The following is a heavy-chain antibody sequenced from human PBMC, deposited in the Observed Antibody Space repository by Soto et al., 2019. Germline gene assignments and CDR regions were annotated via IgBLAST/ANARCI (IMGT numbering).Heavy chain of an antibody. CDR1: GFSFSNYW. V-gene: IGHV3-74*01. Sequence: EVQLVESGGDLVQPGGSLRLSCAASGFSFSNYWMHWVRQAPGKGLVWVSRITGDGGSTSYADSVEGRFTIYRDNARNTLYPQMNSLRAEDTGVYYCVTLLRLAYALDLWGQGTRVTVPS. D-gene: IGHD2-8*01. J-gene: IGHJ3*01. CDR3: VTLLRLAYALDL. CDR2: ITGDGGST.